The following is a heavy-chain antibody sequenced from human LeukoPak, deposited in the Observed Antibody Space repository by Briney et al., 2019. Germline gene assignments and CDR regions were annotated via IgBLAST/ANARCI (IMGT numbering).Heavy chain of an antibody. J-gene: IGHJ6*02. CDR2: ISGSGGST. CDR3: AKVAIVVVIHNGMDV. D-gene: IGHD3-22*01. V-gene: IGHV3-23*01. CDR1: GFTFSSYA. Sequence: GGSLRLSCAVSGFTFSSYAMSWVRQAPGKGLEWVSAISGSGGSTYYADSVKGRFTISRNNSKNTLYLQMNSLRAEDTAVYYCAKVAIVVVIHNGMDVWGQGTTVTVSS.